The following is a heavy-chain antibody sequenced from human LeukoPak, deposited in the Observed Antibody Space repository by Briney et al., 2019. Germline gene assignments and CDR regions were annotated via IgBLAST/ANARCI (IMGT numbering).Heavy chain of an antibody. J-gene: IGHJ4*02. V-gene: IGHV3-33*04. Sequence: GGSLRLSCAASGFRFNFYGMHWVRQAPGKGLEWVAVIWYEDTNRFYADSVKGRFTISGDDSENTVDLQIDGLRADDTAVYYCARDGSGGGWKFLDHWGQGTRVTVSS. CDR2: IWYEDTNR. D-gene: IGHD3-10*01. CDR3: ARDGSGGGWKFLDH. CDR1: GFRFNFYG.